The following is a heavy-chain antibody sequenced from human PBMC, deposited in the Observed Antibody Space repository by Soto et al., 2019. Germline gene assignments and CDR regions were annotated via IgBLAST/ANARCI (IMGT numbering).Heavy chain of an antibody. CDR3: AKRVVVSGATYYFDY. D-gene: IGHD2-15*01. CDR2: ISGTTGGT. Sequence: EVQLLESGGGLVQPGGSLRLSCAASGFTFSNYAMSWVRQAPGKGLEWVSAISGTTGGTFYADSVKGRFTISRDNSRNTLYLQMNSLRPEDTAVYYCAKRVVVSGATYYFDYWGQGTLVTVSS. V-gene: IGHV3-23*01. CDR1: GFTFSNYA. J-gene: IGHJ4*02.